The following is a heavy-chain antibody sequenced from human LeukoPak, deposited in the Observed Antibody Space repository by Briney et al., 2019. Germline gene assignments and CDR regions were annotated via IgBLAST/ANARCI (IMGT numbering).Heavy chain of an antibody. CDR2: IRYDGSNK. CDR1: GFTFSSYW. D-gene: IGHD6-13*01. V-gene: IGHV3-30*02. CDR3: AKDPLYSSSWKTYYYYCYMDV. J-gene: IGHJ6*03. Sequence: GALRLSCAASGFTFSSYWMSWVRQAPGKGLEWVAFIRYDGSNKYYADSVKGRFTISRDNSKNTLYLQMNSLRAEDTAVYYCAKDPLYSSSWKTYYYYCYMDVWGKGTTVTISS.